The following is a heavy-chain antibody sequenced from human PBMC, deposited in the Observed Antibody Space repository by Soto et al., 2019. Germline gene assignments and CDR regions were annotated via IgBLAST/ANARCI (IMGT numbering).Heavy chain of an antibody. CDR3: GRDYYYCYGSYYNPSDV. D-gene: IGHD3-10*01. CDR1: GGTFSNYA. Sequence: SVKVSCKACGGTFSNYAISWVRQAPGLGLEWMGGIIPILGTANYAQKFQGRGTITADEATSTAYMELSSLKSDDTAGDYFGRDYYYCYGSYYNPSDVWGQGTLDTVSS. V-gene: IGHV1-69*13. CDR2: IIPILGTA. J-gene: IGHJ4*02.